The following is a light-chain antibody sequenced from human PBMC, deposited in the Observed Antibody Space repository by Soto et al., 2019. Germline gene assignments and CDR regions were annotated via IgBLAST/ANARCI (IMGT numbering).Light chain of an antibody. CDR1: SSDVGGSAY. CDR3: TSSTTGSLYV. CDR2: KVT. Sequence: QSALAQPASVSGSPGQSITISCTGTSSDVGGSAYVSWYQQFPGNVPRLLIYKVTNRPSGVSYRFSGSKSGNTASLTISGLQAEDDSDYFCTSSTTGSLYVFGTGTTVTVL. J-gene: IGLJ1*01. V-gene: IGLV2-14*01.